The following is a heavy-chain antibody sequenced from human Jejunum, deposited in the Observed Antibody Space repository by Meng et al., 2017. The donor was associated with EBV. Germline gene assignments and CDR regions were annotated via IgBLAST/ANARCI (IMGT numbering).Heavy chain of an antibody. J-gene: IGHJ5*02. Sequence: VQLVGSGCGLVRPGGSLRLSCAASGFNFSDYYMSWFRQAPGRGLEWVSYISSSGTTIFYADSVQGRFTISRDNAKNSVFLQMRSLTVEDTAVYYCARGAVLSLRSQFDPWGQGTLVTVSS. D-gene: IGHD4-17*01. V-gene: IGHV3-11*01. CDR2: ISSSGTTI. CDR3: ARGAVLSLRSQFDP. CDR1: GFNFSDYY.